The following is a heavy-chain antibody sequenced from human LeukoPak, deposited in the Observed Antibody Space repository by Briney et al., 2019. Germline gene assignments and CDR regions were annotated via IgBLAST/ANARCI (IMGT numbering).Heavy chain of an antibody. CDR1: GGSISSGRYY. CDR3: AREAGGNSYFDY. CDR2: VYTSGST. J-gene: IGHJ4*02. Sequence: SQTLSLTCTVSGGSISSGRYYWSWIRQPAGKGLEWIGRVYTSGSTDYSPSLKSRVTISVDTSKNQFSLRLSSVTAADTAVYYCAREAGGNSYFDYCGQEILVTVSS. D-gene: IGHD4-23*01. V-gene: IGHV4-61*02.